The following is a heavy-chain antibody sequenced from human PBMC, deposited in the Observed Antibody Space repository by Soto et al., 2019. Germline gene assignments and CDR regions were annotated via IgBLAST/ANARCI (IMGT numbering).Heavy chain of an antibody. V-gene: IGHV6-1*01. CDR2: TYYRSKWFH. Sequence: SQTLSLTCAISGDSVSSDITSWNWIRQSPSRGLEWLGRTYYRSKWFHDYAASVKSRITINPDTPKNQFSLELNSMTPEDTAVYYCARGNALDVWGQGTVVTVSS. CDR1: GDSVSSDITS. D-gene: IGHD3-10*01. J-gene: IGHJ3*01. CDR3: ARGNALDV.